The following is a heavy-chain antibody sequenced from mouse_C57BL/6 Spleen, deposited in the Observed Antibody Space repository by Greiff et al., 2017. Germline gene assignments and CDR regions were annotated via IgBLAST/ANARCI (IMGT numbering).Heavy chain of an antibody. CDR2: IYPRSGNT. J-gene: IGHJ3*01. CDR3: ASYDYYYGAY. V-gene: IGHV1-81*01. CDR1: GYTFTSYG. Sequence: QVQLQQSGAELARPGASVKLSCKASGYTFTSYGISWVKQRTGQGLEWIGEIYPRSGNTYYNEKFKGKATLTADQSSSTAYMALRSLTSVDSAVFYHASYDYYYGAYWGQGALVTVSA. D-gene: IGHD1-1*01.